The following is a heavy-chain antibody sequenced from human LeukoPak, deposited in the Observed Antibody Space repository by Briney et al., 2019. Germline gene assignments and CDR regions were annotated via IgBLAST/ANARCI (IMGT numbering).Heavy chain of an antibody. D-gene: IGHD3-9*01. CDR3: ARGALRYSRGAFDI. CDR1: GFTFSSYE. CDR2: ISSSGSTI. V-gene: IGHV3-48*03. J-gene: IGHJ3*02. Sequence: GGSLRLSCAASGFTFSSYEMNWVRQDPGKGPEWVSYISSSGSTIYYADSVKGRFTISRDNAKNSLYLQMNSLRAEDTAVYYCARGALRYSRGAFDIWGQGTMVTVSS.